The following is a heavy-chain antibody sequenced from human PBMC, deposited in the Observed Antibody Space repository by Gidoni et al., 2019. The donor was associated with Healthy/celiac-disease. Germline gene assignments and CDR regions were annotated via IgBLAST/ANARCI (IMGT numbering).Heavy chain of an antibody. CDR1: GCPTSSSSYY. J-gene: IGHJ4*02. V-gene: IGHV4-39*01. CDR3: ASTPTTIRRVDY. Sequence: QLPLQESLPGLVKPPETLSPPCTASGCPTSSSSYYWGWIRQPPGKGLEWIGSIYYSGGTYYNPSLKSRVTISVDTSKNQFSLKLSSVTAADTAVYYCASTPTTIRRVDYWGQGTLVTVSS. CDR2: IYYSGGT. D-gene: IGHD3-9*01.